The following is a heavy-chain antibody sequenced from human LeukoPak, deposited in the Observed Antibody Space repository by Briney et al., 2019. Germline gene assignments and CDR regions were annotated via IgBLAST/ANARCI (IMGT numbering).Heavy chain of an antibody. V-gene: IGHV3-23*01. D-gene: IGHD4-17*01. CDR3: AKDLTFGDGRWEFVP. CDR1: GFSLSGYA. Sequence: QPGGSLRLSCVASGFSLSGYAMSWVRQAPGKGPEWVSGMLKSGSTFYSDSVKGRFTISRDSSTNTLYFQMNSLRSEDTAIYSCAKDLTFGDGRWEFVPWGQGTLVTVSS. CDR2: MLKSGST. J-gene: IGHJ5*02.